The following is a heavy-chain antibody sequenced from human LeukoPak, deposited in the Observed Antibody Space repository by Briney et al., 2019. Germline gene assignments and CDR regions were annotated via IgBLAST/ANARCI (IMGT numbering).Heavy chain of an antibody. J-gene: IGHJ4*02. Sequence: GALRLSCAASGISFSKFAMSWVRQAPGKGLEWVSVIYGSGNSTYYADSVKGRFTISRDTSKSTLYLQMNSLRAEDTAIYFCVKRSGDAHYLDYWGQGTLVTVSS. D-gene: IGHD2-15*01. CDR3: VKRSGDAHYLDY. CDR2: IYGSGNST. V-gene: IGHV3-23*01. CDR1: GISFSKFA.